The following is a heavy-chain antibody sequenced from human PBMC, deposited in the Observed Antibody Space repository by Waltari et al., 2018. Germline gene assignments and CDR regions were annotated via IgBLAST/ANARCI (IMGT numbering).Heavy chain of an antibody. CDR2: INPNGGGT. D-gene: IGHD1-26*01. V-gene: IGHV1-2*02. CDR3: ARDWEPVGGRGAHFQH. J-gene: IGHJ1*01. Sequence: QVQLVQSGAEVKKPGASVKVSCKASGYTFTGYYMHWVRQPPGQGLQWLGWINPNGGGTNYAQNFRGRVTMTRDTSISTAYMELSRLRSDDTAVYYCARDWEPVGGRGAHFQHWGQGTLVTVSS. CDR1: GYTFTGYY.